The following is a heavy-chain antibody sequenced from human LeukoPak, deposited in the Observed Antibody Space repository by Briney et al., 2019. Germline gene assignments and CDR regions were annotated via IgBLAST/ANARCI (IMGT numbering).Heavy chain of an antibody. V-gene: IGHV3-23*01. J-gene: IGHJ4*02. CDR2: ISGSGGST. CDR1: GFTFSSYA. Sequence: PGGSLRLSCAASGFTFSSYAMAWVRQAPGKGLEWISTISGSGGSTFHADSVKGRFTISRDNSKNTPYLQLSSLRAEDTALYYCARKLGTTENFDYWGQGTLVTVSS. D-gene: IGHD1-26*01. CDR3: ARKLGTTENFDY.